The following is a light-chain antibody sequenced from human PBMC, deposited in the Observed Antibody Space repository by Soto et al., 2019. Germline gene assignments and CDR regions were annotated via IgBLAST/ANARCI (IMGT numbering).Light chain of an antibody. V-gene: IGKV2-28*01. J-gene: IGKJ5*01. CDR2: LAS. Sequence: DIVLTQSPLSLPVTPGEPASISCRSSQSLLQSNGNNHVDWYLQRPGQSPQLLLYLASSRASGVPDRFSGSGSGTEFSLEISRVEAEDVGVYYCLQAAQSPXTFGQGTRLEIK. CDR1: QSLLQSNGNNH. CDR3: LQAAQSPXT.